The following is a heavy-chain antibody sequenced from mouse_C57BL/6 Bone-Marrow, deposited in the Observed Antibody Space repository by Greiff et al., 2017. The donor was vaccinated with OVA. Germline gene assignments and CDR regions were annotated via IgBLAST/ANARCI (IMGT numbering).Heavy chain of an antibody. CDR1: GYTFTSYW. CDR3: ARRAITRAMDY. J-gene: IGHJ4*01. Sequence: VQLQQPGAELVRPGSSVKLSCKASGYTFTSYWMDWVKQRPGQGLEWIGNIYPSDSETHYNQKFKDKATLTVDKSSSTAYMQLSSLTSEDSAVYYCARRAITRAMDYWGQGTSVTVSS. V-gene: IGHV1-61*01. D-gene: IGHD1-1*01. CDR2: IYPSDSET.